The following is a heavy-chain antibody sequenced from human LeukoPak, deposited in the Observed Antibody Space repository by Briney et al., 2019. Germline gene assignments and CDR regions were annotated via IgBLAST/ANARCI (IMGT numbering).Heavy chain of an antibody. CDR2: ISSSSSTI. Sequence: GGSLRLSCAASGFTFSSYSMNWVRQAPGKGLEWVSYISSSSSTIYYADSVKGRFTISRDNAKNSLYLQMNSLRAEDTAVYYCARDTVLVPYGMDVWGQGTMVTVSS. V-gene: IGHV3-48*04. CDR3: ARDTVLVPYGMDV. CDR1: GFTFSSYS. J-gene: IGHJ6*02.